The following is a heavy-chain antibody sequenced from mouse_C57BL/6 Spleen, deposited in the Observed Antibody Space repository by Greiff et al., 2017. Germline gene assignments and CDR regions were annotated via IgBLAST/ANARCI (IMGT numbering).Heavy chain of an antibody. J-gene: IGHJ1*03. Sequence: EVKLMESGAGLVKPGGSLKLSCAASGFTFSSYAMSWVRQTPEKRLEWVAYISSGGDYIYYADTVKGRFTISRDNARNTLYLQMSSLKSEDTAMYYCTRDDYGGYFDVWGTGTTVTVSS. V-gene: IGHV5-9-1*02. CDR2: ISSGGDYI. D-gene: IGHD2-4*01. CDR3: TRDDYGGYFDV. CDR1: GFTFSSYA.